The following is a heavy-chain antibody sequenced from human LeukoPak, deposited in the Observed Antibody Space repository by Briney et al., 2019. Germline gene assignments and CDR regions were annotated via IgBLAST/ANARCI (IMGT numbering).Heavy chain of an antibody. CDR3: ATLTTVVTAYYFDH. CDR2: INHSGST. J-gene: IGHJ4*02. Sequence: GSLRLSCAVSGFTFRGYWMSWIRQPPGKGLEWIGEINHSGSTNYNPSLKSRVTISVDMSKSQFSLKLTSVTAADTAVYYCATLTTVVTAYYFDHWGQGTLVTVSS. D-gene: IGHD4-23*01. V-gene: IGHV4-34*08. CDR1: GFTFRGYW.